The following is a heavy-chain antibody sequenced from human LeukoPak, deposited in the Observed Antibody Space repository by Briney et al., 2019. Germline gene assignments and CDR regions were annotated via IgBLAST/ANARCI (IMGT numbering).Heavy chain of an antibody. V-gene: IGHV4-59*01. CDR1: GGSISSYY. J-gene: IGHJ4*02. D-gene: IGHD2-15*01. Sequence: PSETLSLTCTVSGGSISSYYWSWIRQPPGKGLEWIGYIYYSGSTNYNPSLKSRVTISVDTSKNQFFLKLSSVTAADTAVYYCAREAAQALDYWGQGTLVTVSS. CDR2: IYYSGST. CDR3: AREAAQALDY.